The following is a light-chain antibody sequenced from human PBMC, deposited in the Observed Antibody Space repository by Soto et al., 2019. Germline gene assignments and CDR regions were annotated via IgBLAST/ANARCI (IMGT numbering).Light chain of an antibody. CDR3: QQRSNWIT. CDR2: DAS. V-gene: IGKV3D-20*02. J-gene: IGKJ5*01. CDR1: QSVSSGY. Sequence: EIVLTQSPGTLSFSPGERATLSCRASQSVSSGYLAWYQQKPGQAPRLLIYDASNSATGIPARFSGSGSGTEFTLTISSLLSEDFAVYYCQQRSNWITFGQGTRLEIK.